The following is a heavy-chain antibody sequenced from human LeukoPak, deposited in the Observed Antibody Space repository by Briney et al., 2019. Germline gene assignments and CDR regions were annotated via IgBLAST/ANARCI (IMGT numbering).Heavy chain of an antibody. Sequence: GGSLRLSCAASGFTFSSYSMTWVRQAPGKGLEWVSSISSSSSYIYYADSVKGRFTISRDNAKNSLYLQMNSLRAEDTAVYYCAAYTSASCSGGSCTPYYWGQGTLVTVSS. D-gene: IGHD2-15*01. CDR1: GFTFSSYS. CDR2: ISSSSSYI. V-gene: IGHV3-21*01. J-gene: IGHJ4*02. CDR3: AAYTSASCSGGSCTPYY.